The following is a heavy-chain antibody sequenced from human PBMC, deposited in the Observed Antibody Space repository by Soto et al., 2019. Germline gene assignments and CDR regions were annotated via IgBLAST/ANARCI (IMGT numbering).Heavy chain of an antibody. CDR2: TRNKANRYTT. V-gene: IGHV3-72*01. Sequence: EVQLVESGGGLVQPGGSLRLSCAASGFSFSDHYMDWVRQAPGKGLEWVGRTRNKANRYTTEYAASVKDRFTISRDDSKNSLYLHMNSLKTEDTAVYYCTRARSSSWGLDASDIWGQGTVVTVSS. D-gene: IGHD6-13*01. CDR1: GFSFSDHY. CDR3: TRARSSSWGLDASDI. J-gene: IGHJ3*02.